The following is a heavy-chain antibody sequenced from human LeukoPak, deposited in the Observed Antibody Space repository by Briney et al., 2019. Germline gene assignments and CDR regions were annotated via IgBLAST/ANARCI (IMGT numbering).Heavy chain of an antibody. Sequence: PSETLSLTCTVSGGSISSGGYYWSWIRQPPGKGLEWIGSIYYSGSTYYNPSLKSRVTISVDTSKSQFSLKLSSVTAADTAVSYCAREDDRSTPEYYYGMDVWGQGTTVTVSS. CDR1: GGSISSGGYY. V-gene: IGHV4-39*07. D-gene: IGHD3-22*01. J-gene: IGHJ6*02. CDR3: AREDDRSTPEYYYGMDV. CDR2: IYYSGST.